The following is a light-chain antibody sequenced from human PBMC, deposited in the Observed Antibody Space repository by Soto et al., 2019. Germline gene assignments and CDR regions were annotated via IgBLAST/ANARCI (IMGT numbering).Light chain of an antibody. CDR1: QSLSSGY. Sequence: EIVLTQSPGTLSLSPGERVTLSCRASQSLSSGYLAWYQQKFGPAPRLLVYDASRRATGIPERFSGSGSGTDFTLTINRLEPEDFAVYYCQQYGSSPTFGLGTKVDIK. J-gene: IGKJ1*01. CDR2: DAS. V-gene: IGKV3-20*01. CDR3: QQYGSSPT.